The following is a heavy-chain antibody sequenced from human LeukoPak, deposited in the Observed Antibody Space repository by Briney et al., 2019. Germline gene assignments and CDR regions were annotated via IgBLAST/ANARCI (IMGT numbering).Heavy chain of an antibody. V-gene: IGHV1-2*02. CDR1: GYTFTSYD. Sequence: ASVKVSCKASGYTFTSYDINWVRQAPGQGLEWMGWINPNSGGTNYAQKFQGRVTMTRDTSISTAYMELSRLRSDDTAVYYCARSYTVTTFYFDYWGQGTLVTVSS. D-gene: IGHD4-17*01. CDR3: ARSYTVTTFYFDY. CDR2: INPNSGGT. J-gene: IGHJ4*02.